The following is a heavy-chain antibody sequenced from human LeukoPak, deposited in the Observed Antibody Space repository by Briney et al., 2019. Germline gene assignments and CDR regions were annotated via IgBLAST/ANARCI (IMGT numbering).Heavy chain of an antibody. V-gene: IGHV3-30-3*01. J-gene: IGHJ3*02. CDR3: ARDNRIGRNDASDI. CDR1: GFTFSSYA. CDR2: ISYDGSNK. Sequence: GGSLRLSCAASGFTFSSYAMHWVRQAPGKGLEWVAAISYDGSNKYYADSVKGRFTISRDNSKNTLYLQMNSLRAEDTAVYYCARDNRIGRNDASDIWGQGTMVTVSS. D-gene: IGHD3-16*02.